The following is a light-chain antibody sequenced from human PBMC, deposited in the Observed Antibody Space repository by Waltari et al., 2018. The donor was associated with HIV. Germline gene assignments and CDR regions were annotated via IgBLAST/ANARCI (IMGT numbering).Light chain of an antibody. Sequence: IVLTQSPATLSLSPGERATLSCRASQSVSSYLAWYQQKPVRAPRLLIYEASNRATGVPARFSATGSGTDFTLTISSLDPDDSAVYYCQQRTGWPPALTFGGGTKVEI. CDR1: QSVSSY. CDR3: QQRTGWPPALT. CDR2: EAS. J-gene: IGKJ4*01. V-gene: IGKV3-11*01.